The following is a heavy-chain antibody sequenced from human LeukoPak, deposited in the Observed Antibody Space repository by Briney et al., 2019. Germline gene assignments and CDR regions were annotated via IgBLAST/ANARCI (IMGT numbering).Heavy chain of an antibody. CDR2: INGDGRNI. CDR1: GFTFSSYW. CDR3: TRDLMDYDVSTGLHHYYMDV. J-gene: IGHJ6*02. V-gene: IGHV3-74*01. D-gene: IGHD3-9*01. Sequence: GGSLRLSCAASGFTFSSYWMHWVRQDPRKGLVWVSRINGDGRNINYADSVRGRFTISRDNAKNTLFLQMNTLRVEDTAVYYCTRDLMDYDVSTGLHHYYMDVWGQGTTVTVSS.